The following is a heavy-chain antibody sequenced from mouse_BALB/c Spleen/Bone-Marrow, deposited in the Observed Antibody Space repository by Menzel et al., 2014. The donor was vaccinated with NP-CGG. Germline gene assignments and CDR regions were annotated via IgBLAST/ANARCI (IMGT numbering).Heavy chain of an antibody. CDR3: ARDLDGTGVFDY. V-gene: IGHV5-15*02. CDR1: GFTFSDYG. Sequence: EVQLVESGGGLVQTGGSRKLSCAASGFTFSDYGMAWVRQAPGKGPEWVALISNLAYSISYADTVTGRFTISRENVKNTLYLEMSSLRSEDTAMYYCARDLDGTGVFDYWGQGTTLTVSS. J-gene: IGHJ2*01. D-gene: IGHD4-1*01. CDR2: ISNLAYSI.